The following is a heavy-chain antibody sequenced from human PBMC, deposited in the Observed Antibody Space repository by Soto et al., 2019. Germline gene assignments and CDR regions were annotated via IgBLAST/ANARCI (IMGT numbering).Heavy chain of an antibody. CDR2: ISYDGGNK. V-gene: IGHV3-33*08. CDR3: ATDGVGVVPGDVFDI. J-gene: IGHJ3*02. D-gene: IGHD2-2*01. Sequence: GGSLRLSCAASGCTFSSYAMSWVRQAPGKGLEWVAVISYDGGNKYYADSVMGRFTISRDNAKNSLYLQMNSLGDEDTAVYYCATDGVGVVPGDVFDIWGQGTMLTVSS. CDR1: GCTFSSYA.